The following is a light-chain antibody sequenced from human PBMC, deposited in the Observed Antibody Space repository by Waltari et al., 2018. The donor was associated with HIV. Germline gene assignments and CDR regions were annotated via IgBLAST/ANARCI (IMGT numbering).Light chain of an antibody. CDR2: SAS. V-gene: IGKV1-39*01. Sequence: DIRMTQSPRSLSASVVGTVNVTCRSSQKIGTYVNWYQHTAGRPPRLLIFSASSFQRGISSRLSARGSGTDFTLTINNVQPEDFATYYCEQSYDFPRTFGPGTTVE. J-gene: IGKJ1*01. CDR3: EQSYDFPRT. CDR1: QKIGTY.